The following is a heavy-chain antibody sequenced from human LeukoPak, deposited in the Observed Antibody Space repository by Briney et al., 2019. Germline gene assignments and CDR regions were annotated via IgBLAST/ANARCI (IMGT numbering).Heavy chain of an antibody. CDR1: GGTSSTYT. CDR3: ARVDRYFFYLDV. CDR2: IIPVFRTP. Sequence: SVKVSCKASGGTSSTYTITWVRQAPGQGLEWMGGIIPVFRTPNYAQKFQGRVTITTDESTSTAYMELNSLKSDDTAIYYCARVDRYFFYLDVWGQGTTVTVSS. V-gene: IGHV1-69*05. J-gene: IGHJ6*03.